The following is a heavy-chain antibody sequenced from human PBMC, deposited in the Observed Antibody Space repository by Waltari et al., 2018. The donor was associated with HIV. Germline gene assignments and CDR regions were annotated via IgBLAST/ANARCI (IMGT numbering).Heavy chain of an antibody. CDR3: ARSRIAAAGATD. J-gene: IGHJ4*02. Sequence: QVQLVESGGGVVQPGRSLRPPWPASGLTFGSYAMHGVRQAPGKGLEWVEVISYDGSNKYYADSVKGRFTISRDNSKNTLYLQMNSLRAEDTAVYYCARSRIAAAGATDWGQGTLVTVSS. D-gene: IGHD6-13*01. CDR1: GLTFGSYA. V-gene: IGHV3-30*04. CDR2: ISYDGSNK.